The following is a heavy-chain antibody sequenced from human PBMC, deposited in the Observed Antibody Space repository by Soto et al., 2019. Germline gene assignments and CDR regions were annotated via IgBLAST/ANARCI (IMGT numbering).Heavy chain of an antibody. CDR2: MTHSGGT. CDR1: GGSVNSGNYY. V-gene: IGHV4-34*01. J-gene: IGHJ3*01. CDR3: ARVERGTATTVVDAFDV. D-gene: IGHD1-1*01. Sequence: QVQLQQWGAGLLKPSETLSLTCAVFGGSVNSGNYYWSWIRQPPGKGLEWIGEMTHSGGTHFNPSLTGRVTRSVDRSKNQFSLKMSSVTDADTALYYCARVERGTATTVVDAFDVWGPGTMVTVSS.